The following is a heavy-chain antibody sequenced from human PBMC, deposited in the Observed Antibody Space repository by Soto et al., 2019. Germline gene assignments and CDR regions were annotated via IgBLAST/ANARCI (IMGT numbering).Heavy chain of an antibody. CDR1: GFTFSSYA. Sequence: GGSLRLSCAASGFTFSSYAMSWVRQAPGKGLEWVSAISGSGGSTYYADSVKGRFTISRDNSKNTLYLQMNSLRAEDTAVYYCAKAALWGTAGTNYYYGMDVWGQGTTVTVSS. J-gene: IGHJ6*02. V-gene: IGHV3-23*01. CDR3: AKAALWGTAGTNYYYGMDV. CDR2: ISGSGGST. D-gene: IGHD6-13*01.